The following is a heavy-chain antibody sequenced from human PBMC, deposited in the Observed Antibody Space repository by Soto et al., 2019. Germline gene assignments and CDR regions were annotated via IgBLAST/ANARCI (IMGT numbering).Heavy chain of an antibody. Sequence: PSETLSLTCAVSGYSISSGYYLGWIRQPPGKGLEWIGSIYHSGSTYYNPSLKSRVTISVDTSKNQFSLKLSSVTAADTAVYYCARGLGAYGSGSHFDYWGQGTLVTVSS. J-gene: IGHJ4*02. CDR2: IYHSGST. V-gene: IGHV4-38-2*01. CDR1: GYSISSGYY. D-gene: IGHD3-10*01. CDR3: ARGLGAYGSGSHFDY.